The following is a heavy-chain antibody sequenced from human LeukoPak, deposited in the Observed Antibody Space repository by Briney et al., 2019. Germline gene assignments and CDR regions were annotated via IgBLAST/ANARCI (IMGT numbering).Heavy chain of an antibody. Sequence: SETLSLTCTVSGGSISSYYWSWIRQPPGKGLEWIGYIYYSGSTNYNPSLKSRVTISVDTSKNQFSLKLSSVTAADTAAYYCARVSVVRAMDYWGQGTLVTVSS. CDR1: GGSISSYY. V-gene: IGHV4-59*01. D-gene: IGHD4-23*01. CDR2: IYYSGST. J-gene: IGHJ4*02. CDR3: ARVSVVRAMDY.